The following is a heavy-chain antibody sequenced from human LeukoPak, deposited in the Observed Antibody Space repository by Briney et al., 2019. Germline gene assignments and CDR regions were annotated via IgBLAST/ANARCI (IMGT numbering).Heavy chain of an antibody. V-gene: IGHV3-33*08. CDR2: IWHDGSKK. CDR3: ARDLSYGGLDFDS. CDR1: GFTFRNHG. D-gene: IGHD3-16*01. Sequence: PGGSLRLSCAGSGFTFRNHGMQWVRQAPGKGLEWVALIWHDGSKKNYADSVKGRFSLPREDSKNTLYLEMSSLRDEDTAAYYCARDLSYGGLDFDSWGQGTLVIVSS. J-gene: IGHJ4*02.